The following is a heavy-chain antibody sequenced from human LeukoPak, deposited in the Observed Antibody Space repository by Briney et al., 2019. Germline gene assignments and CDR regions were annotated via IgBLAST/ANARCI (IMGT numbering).Heavy chain of an antibody. CDR1: GGSFSGYY. CDR3: ARARGFGAATPRYYGMDV. D-gene: IGHD2-15*01. CDR2: INHSGST. J-gene: IGHJ6*02. V-gene: IGHV4-34*01. Sequence: PSETLSPTCAVYGGSFSGYYWSSVSQPPGNGLEWSGEINHSGSTTYNPSLKSRVTISVDTSKNQSSLTLSSVTAADTAVYYCARARGFGAATPRYYGMDVWGQGTTVTVSS.